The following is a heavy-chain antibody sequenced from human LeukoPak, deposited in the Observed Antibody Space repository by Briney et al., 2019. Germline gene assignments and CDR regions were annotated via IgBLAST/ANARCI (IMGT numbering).Heavy chain of an antibody. CDR2: ISGSGGST. CDR1: GFTFSSYA. V-gene: IGHV3-23*01. D-gene: IGHD2-2*01. CDR3: AKDHRIYCSSTSCPPFDY. J-gene: IGHJ4*02. Sequence: GGSLRLSCAASGFTFSSYAMSWVRQAPGKGLEWVSAISGSGGSTYYADSMKGRFTISRDNSKNTLYLQMNSLRAEDTAVYYCAKDHRIYCSSTSCPPFDYWGQGTLVTVSS.